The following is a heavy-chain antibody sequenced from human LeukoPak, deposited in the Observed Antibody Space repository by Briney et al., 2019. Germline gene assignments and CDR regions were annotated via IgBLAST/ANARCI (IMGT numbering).Heavy chain of an antibody. J-gene: IGHJ6*02. CDR2: IYTSGST. CDR1: GGSISSYY. D-gene: IGHD5-12*01. Sequence: SKTLSLTCTVSGGSISSYYWSWVRQPAGKGLEWIGRIYTSGSTSYNPSLKSRVTMSVDTSKKQFSLRLRSVTAADTAVYYCARLNSGYDYYYGMDVWGRGTTVTVSS. CDR3: ARLNSGYDYYYGMDV. V-gene: IGHV4-4*07.